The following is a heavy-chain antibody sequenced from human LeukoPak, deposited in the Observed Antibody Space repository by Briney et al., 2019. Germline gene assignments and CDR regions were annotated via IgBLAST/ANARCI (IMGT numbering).Heavy chain of an antibody. CDR2: ISYDGSNK. CDR3: AKSDLNYGGNPDY. Sequence: PGGSLRLSCAASGFTFSSFAMDWVRQAPGKGLEWVAVISYDGSNKYYAVSVKGRFTISRDNSKNTLYLQMNSLRAEDTAVYYCAKSDLNYGGNPDYWGQGTLVTVSS. V-gene: IGHV3-30*04. D-gene: IGHD4-23*01. J-gene: IGHJ4*02. CDR1: GFTFSSFA.